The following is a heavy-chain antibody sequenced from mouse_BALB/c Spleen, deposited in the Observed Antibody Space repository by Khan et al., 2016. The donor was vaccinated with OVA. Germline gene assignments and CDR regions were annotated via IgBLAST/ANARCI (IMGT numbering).Heavy chain of an antibody. CDR3: ATSYFYGYYFDY. CDR2: ISGDSSTV. V-gene: IGHV5-17*02. J-gene: IGHJ2*01. CDR1: GFTFSTYG. Sequence: EVKLVESGGGLVQPGGSRKLSCAASGFTFSTYGMHWVRQAPEKGLEWVAYISGDSSTVYYADTVKGRFPISRDNPKNTLFLQMTSLMSEDTARYYCATSYFYGYYFDYWGPGTTLTVSS. D-gene: IGHD1-1*01.